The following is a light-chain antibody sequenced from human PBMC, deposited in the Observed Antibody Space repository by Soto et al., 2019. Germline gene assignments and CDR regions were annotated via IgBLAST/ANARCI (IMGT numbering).Light chain of an antibody. V-gene: IGKV1-27*01. J-gene: IGKJ4*01. Sequence: DIEITQSPSSLSASVGYRVTMACRASKDIGNYLVWYQQQPGKVPKLLIYAASALHSGVLSLFSSSGAGTDFTRTISSLKHEDVATVYCQQSYSTTLTFGGGTKVDIK. CDR1: KDIGNY. CDR2: AAS. CDR3: QQSYSTTLT.